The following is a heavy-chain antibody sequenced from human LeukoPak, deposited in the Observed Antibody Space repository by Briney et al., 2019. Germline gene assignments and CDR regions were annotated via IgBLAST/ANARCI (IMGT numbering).Heavy chain of an antibody. CDR3: AREECSIGVCYPSGY. V-gene: IGHV1-18*01. CDR2: ISTYNANT. Sequence: ASVKVSCKASGYSFTSYGISWVRQAPGQGLEWMGWISTYNANTNYALKLQGRVTLTTDTPTSTAYMELKSLRSDDTAVYYCAREECSIGVCYPSGYWGQGTLVTVSS. J-gene: IGHJ4*02. CDR1: GYSFTSYG. D-gene: IGHD2-8*01.